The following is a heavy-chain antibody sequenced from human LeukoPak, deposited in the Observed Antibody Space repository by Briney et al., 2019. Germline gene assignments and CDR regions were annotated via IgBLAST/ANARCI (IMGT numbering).Heavy chain of an antibody. CDR1: GDSISIYY. D-gene: IGHD3-22*01. J-gene: IGHJ3*02. CDR3: ARSERIIMILGGAFDI. Sequence: SETLSLTCTVSGDSISIYYWSWIRQPPGKGLEWIGYIYYSGSTNYSPSLKSRVTISVDTSKNQFSLKLSSVTAADTAVYYCARSERIIMILGGAFDIWGQGTVVTVSS. CDR2: IYYSGST. V-gene: IGHV4-59*08.